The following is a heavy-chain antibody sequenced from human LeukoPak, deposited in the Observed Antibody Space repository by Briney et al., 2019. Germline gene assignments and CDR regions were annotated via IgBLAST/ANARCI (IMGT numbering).Heavy chain of an antibody. CDR3: AKDIRGYCSGGSCYSGDFDY. CDR2: ISGGGGST. V-gene: IGHV3-23*01. J-gene: IGHJ4*02. CDR1: GFTFSTYA. D-gene: IGHD2-15*01. Sequence: PGGSLRLSCAASGFTFSTYAMTWVRQAPGKGLEWLSIISGGGGSTYYADSVKGRFTISRDNAKNSLYLQMNSLRAEDTALYYCAKDIRGYCSGGSCYSGDFDYWGQGTLVTVSS.